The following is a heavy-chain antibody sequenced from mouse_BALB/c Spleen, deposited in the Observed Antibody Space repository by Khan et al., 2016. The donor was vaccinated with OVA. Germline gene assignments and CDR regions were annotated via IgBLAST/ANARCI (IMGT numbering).Heavy chain of an antibody. CDR1: GFTFSDYY. V-gene: IGHV5-4*02. J-gene: IGHJ3*01. D-gene: IGHD1-1*02. Sequence: EVELVESGGGLVKPGGSLKLSCAVSGFTFSDYYMYWVRQTPEKRLEWVAIISDGGSYTYYPDSVKGRFTISRDNAKNNLYLQMSSLKTEDTAMYYWARAGYGGFAYWGQGTLVTVSA. CDR3: ARAGYGGFAY. CDR2: ISDGGSYT.